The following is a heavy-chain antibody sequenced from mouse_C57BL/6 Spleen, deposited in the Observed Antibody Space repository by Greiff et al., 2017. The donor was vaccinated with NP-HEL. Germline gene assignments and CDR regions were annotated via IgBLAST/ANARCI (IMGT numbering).Heavy chain of an antibody. CDR2: INYDGSST. V-gene: IGHV5-16*01. CDR3: ARFYYGPYYYAMDY. CDR1: GFTFSDYY. D-gene: IGHD1-1*02. J-gene: IGHJ4*01. Sequence: EVKLVESEGGLVQPGSSMKLSCTASGFTFSDYYMAWVRQVPEKGLEWVANINYDGSSTYYLDSLKSRFIISRDNAKNILYLQMSSLKSEDTATYYCARFYYGPYYYAMDYWGQRTSVTVSS.